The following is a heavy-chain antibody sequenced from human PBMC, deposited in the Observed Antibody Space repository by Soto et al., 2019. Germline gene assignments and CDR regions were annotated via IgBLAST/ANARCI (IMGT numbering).Heavy chain of an antibody. CDR3: ARAYYDILTGYSRPYYYYYMDV. D-gene: IGHD3-9*01. V-gene: IGHV2-5*02. J-gene: IGHJ6*03. Sequence: GSGPTLVNPTQTVTLTCTFSGFSLSTSGVGVGWIRQPPGKALEWLALIYWDDDKRYSPSLKSRLTITKDTSKNQVVLTMTNMDPVDTATYYCARAYYDILTGYSRPYYYYYMDVWGKGTTVTVSS. CDR1: GFSLSTSGVG. CDR2: IYWDDDK.